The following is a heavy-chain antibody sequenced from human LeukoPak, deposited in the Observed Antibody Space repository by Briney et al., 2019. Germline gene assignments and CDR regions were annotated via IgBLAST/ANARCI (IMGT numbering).Heavy chain of an antibody. Sequence: PSETLSLTCTVSGGSVSSGSYYWSWIRQPPGTGLEWIGYIYYSGSTNYNPSLKSRVTISVDTSKNQFSLKLSSVTAADTAVYYCARGVDTAMVTGVGYFDYWGQGTLVTVSS. CDR2: IYYSGST. CDR1: GGSVSSGSYY. D-gene: IGHD5-18*01. V-gene: IGHV4-61*01. J-gene: IGHJ4*02. CDR3: ARGVDTAMVTGVGYFDY.